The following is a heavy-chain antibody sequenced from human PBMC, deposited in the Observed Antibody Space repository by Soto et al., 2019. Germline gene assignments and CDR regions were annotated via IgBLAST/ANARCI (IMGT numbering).Heavy chain of an antibody. J-gene: IGHJ6*02. CDR3: ARGNPFNYAGFYV. D-gene: IGHD3-16*01. V-gene: IGHV1-8*01. CDR2: MNAKSGDT. CDR1: GYTFSDFD. Sequence: QAHQEQSGAEVQRPGASVKVSCKASGYTFSDFDINWLRQASGQGPEWMGWMNAKSGDTFFGQRFQGKFNMTWDTSLSTAYMELGSLTSDDTAMYYCARGNPFNYAGFYVWGQGTTVAVSS.